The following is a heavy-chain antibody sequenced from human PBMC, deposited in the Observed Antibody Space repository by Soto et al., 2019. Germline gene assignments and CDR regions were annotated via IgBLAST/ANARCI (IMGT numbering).Heavy chain of an antibody. CDR1: GFSLSTSGVS. V-gene: IGHV2-5*02. CDR3: AHRLGRGYCTSTSCYDAFDI. J-gene: IGHJ3*02. Sequence: QITLKESGPTLVKPTQTLTLTCTVSGFSLSTSGVSVGWIRQPPGKALEWLALIYWDDDKRYSPSLNSRLTITKNISKNQVVLTMTNMDPIDTATYYCAHRLGRGYCTSTSCYDAFDIWGHGTMFAVSS. D-gene: IGHD2-2*01. CDR2: IYWDDDK.